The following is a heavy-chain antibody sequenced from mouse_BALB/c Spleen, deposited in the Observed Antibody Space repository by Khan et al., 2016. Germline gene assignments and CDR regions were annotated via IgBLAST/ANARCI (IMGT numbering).Heavy chain of an antibody. CDR2: IDPANGNT. J-gene: IGHJ3*01. Sequence: VQLQQSGAELVKPGASVKLSCTASGFNIKDTYIHWVKQRPEQGLEWIGRIDPANGNTKYDPKFQGKATITADTSSNTAYLQLSSLTSEDTAVYYCSRSPHGYWVAYWGQGTLVTVSA. D-gene: IGHD2-2*01. CDR3: SRSPHGYWVAY. CDR1: GFNIKDTY. V-gene: IGHV14-3*02.